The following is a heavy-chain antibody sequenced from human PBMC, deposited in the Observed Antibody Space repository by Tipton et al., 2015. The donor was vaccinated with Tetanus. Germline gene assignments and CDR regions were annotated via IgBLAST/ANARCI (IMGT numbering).Heavy chain of an antibody. CDR3: ARRDYSDSSVDN. Sequence: TLSLTCTVSGGSISSGTYYWGWIRQPPGKGLEWIGSIYFSGSTYYNPSLKSRVTIYVDTSKKHFSLRLSSVTAADTAVYYCARRDYSDSSVDNWGQGTLVTVSS. D-gene: IGHD3-22*01. J-gene: IGHJ4*02. V-gene: IGHV4-39*01. CDR1: GGSISSGTYY. CDR2: IYFSGST.